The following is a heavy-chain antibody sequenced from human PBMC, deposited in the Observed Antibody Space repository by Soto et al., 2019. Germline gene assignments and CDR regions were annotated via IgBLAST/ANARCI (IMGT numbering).Heavy chain of an antibody. CDR2: ISYDGSNK. D-gene: IGHD5-18*01. CDR3: ARAGYSYGFSIPFDP. Sequence: PGGSLRLSCAASGFPFSSYAMHWVRPAPGKGLEWVAVISYDGSNKYYADSVKGRFTISRDNSKNTLYLQMNSLRAEDTAVYYYARAGYSYGFSIPFDPWGQGTLVTVSS. J-gene: IGHJ5*02. CDR1: GFPFSSYA. V-gene: IGHV3-30-3*01.